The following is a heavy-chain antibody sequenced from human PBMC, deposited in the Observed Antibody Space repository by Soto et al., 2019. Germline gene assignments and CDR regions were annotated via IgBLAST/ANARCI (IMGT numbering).Heavy chain of an antibody. J-gene: IGHJ5*02. CDR2: IDPNDSYT. D-gene: IGHD6-19*01. Sequence: PGESLKISCKGSGYRFSSNWISWVRQTPGKGLEWMGKIDPNDSYTKYSPSFQGHVTISVDKSNSTAYLQWTSLKASDTGMYYCAXHGTQCIRTGCYTFWFDPWAQGTLVTAPQ. CDR1: GYRFSSNW. CDR3: AXHGTQCIRTGCYTFWFDP. V-gene: IGHV5-10-1*01.